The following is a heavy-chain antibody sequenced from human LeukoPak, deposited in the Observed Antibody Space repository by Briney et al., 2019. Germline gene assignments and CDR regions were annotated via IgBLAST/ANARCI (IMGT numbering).Heavy chain of an antibody. J-gene: IGHJ3*02. V-gene: IGHV4-59*01. CDR3: AREPGSRAFDI. CDR2: IYCSGRP. D-gene: IGHD3-10*01. Sequence: SETLSLTCTVSGGAISSYYWSWIRQPPGKGLEWIGYIYCSGRPSYNPSLKSRVTISVDTSKNQFSLKLSSVTAADTAVYYCAREPGSRAFDIWGQGTMVTVSS. CDR1: GGAISSYY.